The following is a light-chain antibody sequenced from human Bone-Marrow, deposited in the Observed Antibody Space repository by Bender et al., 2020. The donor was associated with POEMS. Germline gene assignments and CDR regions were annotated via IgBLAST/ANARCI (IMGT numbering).Light chain of an antibody. J-gene: IGLJ3*02. V-gene: IGLV2-14*01. Sequence: QSALTQPASVSGSLGQSITMSCTGTSSDVGAYNYVSWYQQHPGKVPKVIIYNVSNRPSGVSSRFSGSKSANTASLTISGLQAEDEADYYCTSYTSSSTLVFGGGTKLTVL. CDR3: TSYTSSSTLV. CDR2: NVS. CDR1: SSDVGAYNY.